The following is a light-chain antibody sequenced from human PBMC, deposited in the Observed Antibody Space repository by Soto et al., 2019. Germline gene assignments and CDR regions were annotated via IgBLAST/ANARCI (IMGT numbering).Light chain of an antibody. CDR1: QSVSSSY. J-gene: IGKJ3*01. Sequence: EIVLTQSPGTLPLSPGERATLSCRASQSVSSSYLAWYQQKPGQAPRLLIYGASSRATGIPDRFSGSGSGRYLTLTISSLQPEDFAVYYCEQDGSSPLFTCGPGTKVDIK. CDR2: GAS. V-gene: IGKV3-20*01. CDR3: EQDGSSPLFT.